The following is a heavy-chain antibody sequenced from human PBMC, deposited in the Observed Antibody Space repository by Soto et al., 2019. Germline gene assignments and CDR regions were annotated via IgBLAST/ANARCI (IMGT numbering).Heavy chain of an antibody. V-gene: IGHV1-69*13. Sequence: SVKVSCKASGGTFSSYAISWVRQAPGQGLEWMGGIILIFGTANYAQKFQGRVTITADESTSTAYMELSSLRSEDTAVYYCAREGEGGIFAFYWGQGTLVTVSS. CDR3: AREGEGGIFAFY. CDR2: IILIFGTA. D-gene: IGHD3-3*01. J-gene: IGHJ4*02. CDR1: GGTFSSYA.